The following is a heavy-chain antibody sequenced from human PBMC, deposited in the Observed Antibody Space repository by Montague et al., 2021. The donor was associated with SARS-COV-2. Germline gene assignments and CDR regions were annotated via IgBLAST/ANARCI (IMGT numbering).Heavy chain of an antibody. V-gene: IGHV4-59*01. CDR2: INYSGSA. D-gene: IGHD2-2*01. J-gene: IGHJ6*02. CDR1: GGSISSYY. Sequence: SETLSLTCTVPGGSISSYYWNWIRQSPGKGLEWIGYINYSGSANYNPSLKSRVTISVDTSKNQLSLNLSSVTAADTAVYYCARRGVVVIPAVVEYYYGMDVWGQGTTVTVSS. CDR3: ARRGVVVIPAVVEYYYGMDV.